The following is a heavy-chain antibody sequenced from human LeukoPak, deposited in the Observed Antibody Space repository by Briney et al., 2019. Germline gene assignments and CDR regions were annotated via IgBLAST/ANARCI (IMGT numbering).Heavy chain of an antibody. J-gene: IGHJ3*01. CDR1: GFTLSSYL. V-gene: IGHV3-7*01. D-gene: IGHD1-14*01. CDR2: INKDGSEE. CDR3: ARSNPNRNALDL. Sequence: PGRSLRLSCAASGFTLSSYLMSWVRQAPGRGLEWVANINKDGSEETYLDSVKGRFTVSRDNAKNSLFLQMNSLRGDDTAVYYCARSNPNRNALDLWGQGTMVTISS.